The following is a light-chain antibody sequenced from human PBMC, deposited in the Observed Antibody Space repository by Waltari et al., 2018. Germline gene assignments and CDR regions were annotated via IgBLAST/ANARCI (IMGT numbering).Light chain of an antibody. J-gene: IGKJ4*01. V-gene: IGKV1-5*03. CDR1: QSVKNN. CDR2: KAS. Sequence: TCRASQSVKNNLAWDQQAPGKAPKVLIHKASRLESGAPSRFSGSGYGTEFTLTISSLQPDDFATYYCQEYDSLPVTFGGGTKVEI. CDR3: QEYDSLPVT.